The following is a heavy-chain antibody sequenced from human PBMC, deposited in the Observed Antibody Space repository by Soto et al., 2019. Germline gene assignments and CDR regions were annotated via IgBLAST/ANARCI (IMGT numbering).Heavy chain of an antibody. CDR2: INHSGST. CDR3: ARTRVPGCSSTSCYALVRGLIKSPDY. D-gene: IGHD2-2*01. J-gene: IGHJ4*02. Sequence: STETLSLTCAVYGGSFSGYYWSWIRQPPGKGLEWIGEINHSGSTNYNPSLKSRVTISVDTSKNQFSLKLSSVTAADTAVYYCARTRVPGCSSTSCYALVRGLIKSPDYRGQGTLLTVSS. CDR1: GGSFSGYY. V-gene: IGHV4-34*01.